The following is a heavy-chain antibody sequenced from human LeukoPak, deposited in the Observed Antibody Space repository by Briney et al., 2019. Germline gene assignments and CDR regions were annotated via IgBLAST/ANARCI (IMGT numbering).Heavy chain of an antibody. D-gene: IGHD3-22*01. CDR3: ARWSETPAYYDTHVYYYLGY. CDR1: GYTFSSYD. V-gene: IGHV1-8*01. Sequence: GASVKVSCKASGYTFSSYDINWVRQATGQGLEWMGWMNPTTGNTGYAQKFQGRITMTRDTSINTAYMEISSLRSEDTAVYYCARWSETPAYYDTHVYYYLGYRGQGTLVTVSS. CDR2: MNPTTGNT. J-gene: IGHJ4*02.